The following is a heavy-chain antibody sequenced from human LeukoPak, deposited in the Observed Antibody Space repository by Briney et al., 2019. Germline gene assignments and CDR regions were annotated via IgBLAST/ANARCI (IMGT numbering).Heavy chain of an antibody. Sequence: SGPTLVNPTQTLTLTCTFSGFSLSTGGVGVGWIRQPPGKALESLALIYWDDDKRYSPSLRSRLTITKDTSKNQVVLTMTSMDPVDTATYYCAHRKGGYNWNDRDFDYWGQGTLVTVSS. V-gene: IGHV2-5*02. D-gene: IGHD1-1*01. CDR1: GFSLSTGGVG. CDR3: AHRKGGYNWNDRDFDY. J-gene: IGHJ4*02. CDR2: IYWDDDK.